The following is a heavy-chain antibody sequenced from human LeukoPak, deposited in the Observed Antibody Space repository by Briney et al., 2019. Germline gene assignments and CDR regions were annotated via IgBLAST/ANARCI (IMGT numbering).Heavy chain of an antibody. CDR1: GYIFTSYY. CDR2: INPDDGST. V-gene: IGHV1-2*02. D-gene: IGHD6-19*01. Sequence: AASVKVSCKASGYIFTSYYMHWVRQAPGQGLEWLGIINPDDGSTTYSQKFQGRVTMTRDTSISTAYMELSRLRSDDTAVYYCARDHHSSGWGAFDIWGQGTMVTVSS. J-gene: IGHJ3*02. CDR3: ARDHHSSGWGAFDI.